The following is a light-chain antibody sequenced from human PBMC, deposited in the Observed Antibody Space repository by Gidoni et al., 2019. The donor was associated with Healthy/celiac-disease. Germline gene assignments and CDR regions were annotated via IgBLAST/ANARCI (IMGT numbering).Light chain of an antibody. CDR3: QQYNNWPYS. J-gene: IGKJ2*03. Sequence: EIVIPQYPATLSVSPGERATLSCQASQSVSSNLAWYQQKPGQAPRLLIYGASTMATGIPARFSGSGSGTEFTLTISSLQSEDFAVYYCQQYNNWPYSFGEGTKLEIK. CDR1: QSVSSN. V-gene: IGKV3-15*01. CDR2: GAS.